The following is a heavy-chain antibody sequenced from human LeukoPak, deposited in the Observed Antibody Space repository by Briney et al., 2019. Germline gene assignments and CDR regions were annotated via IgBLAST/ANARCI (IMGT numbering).Heavy chain of an antibody. J-gene: IGHJ4*02. CDR2: FDPEDGET. CDR3: ATAPLAAAGRFDY. Sequence: ASVKVSCXVSGYTLTELSMHWVRQAPGKGLEWMGGFDPEDGETIYAKKFQGRVTMTEDTSTDTAYMELSSLRSEDTAVYYCATAPLAAAGRFDYWGQGTLVTVSS. D-gene: IGHD6-13*01. V-gene: IGHV1-24*01. CDR1: GYTLTELS.